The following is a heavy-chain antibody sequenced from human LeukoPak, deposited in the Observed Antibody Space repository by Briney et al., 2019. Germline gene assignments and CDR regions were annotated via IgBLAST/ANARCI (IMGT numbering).Heavy chain of an antibody. J-gene: IGHJ4*02. CDR1: GFPFSSDA. CDR3: AKDHSVLLWFGELPLFDY. Sequence: GGSLRLSCAASGFPFSSDAMSWVRQAPGKGLEWVSAISGSGGSTYYADSVKGRFTISRDKTKNTLYLQMNSLRAEDTAVYYCAKDHSVLLWFGELPLFDYWGQGTLVTVSS. V-gene: IGHV3-23*01. D-gene: IGHD3-10*01. CDR2: ISGSGGST.